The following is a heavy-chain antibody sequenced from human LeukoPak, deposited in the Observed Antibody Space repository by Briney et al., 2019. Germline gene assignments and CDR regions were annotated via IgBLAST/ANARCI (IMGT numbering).Heavy chain of an antibody. CDR1: GYTFTNYD. CDR3: ARDIPYEVSFGGLTVMGSFVLDY. V-gene: IGHV1-46*01. CDR2: INPSGGST. D-gene: IGHD3-16*02. Sequence: ASVKVSCKASGYTFTNYDINWVRQAPGQGLEWMGIINPSGGSTSFAQKFQGRVTMTRDTSTTTVYMELSGLRSEDTAVYYCARDIPYEVSFGGLTVMGSFVLDYWGQGTLVTVSS. J-gene: IGHJ4*02.